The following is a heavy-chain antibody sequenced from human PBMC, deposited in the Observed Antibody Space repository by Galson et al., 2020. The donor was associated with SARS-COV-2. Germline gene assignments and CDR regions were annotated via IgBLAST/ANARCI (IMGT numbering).Heavy chain of an antibody. Sequence: SETLSLTCTVSGYSISSGYFWGWIRQPPGKGLEWMGSIYHSGSTYYNPSLKSRVTISVDTSKNQFSLKLGSVTAADTAVYYCATYSVVVVAPTPLRADYWGQGTLVTVSS. V-gene: IGHV4-38-2*02. CDR3: ATYSVVVVAPTPLRADY. J-gene: IGHJ4*02. D-gene: IGHD2-15*01. CDR2: IYHSGST. CDR1: GYSISSGYF.